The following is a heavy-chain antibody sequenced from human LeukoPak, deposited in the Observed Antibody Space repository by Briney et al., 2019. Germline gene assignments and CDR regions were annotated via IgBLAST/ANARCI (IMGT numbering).Heavy chain of an antibody. Sequence: SVKVSCKASGGTFSSYAISWVRQAPGQGLEWMGRIIPILGTANYAQKFQGRVTITTDESTSTAYMELSSLRSEDTAVYYCARTPYYYYYYMDVWGKGTTVTVSS. V-gene: IGHV1-69*11. CDR3: ARTPYYYYYYMDV. J-gene: IGHJ6*03. CDR1: GGTFSSYA. CDR2: IIPILGTA.